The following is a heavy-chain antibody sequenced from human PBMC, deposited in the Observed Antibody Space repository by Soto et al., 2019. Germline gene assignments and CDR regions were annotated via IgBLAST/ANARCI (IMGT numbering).Heavy chain of an antibody. CDR3: ARGGYSYGALDY. D-gene: IGHD5-18*01. J-gene: IGHJ4*02. Sequence: ASVKVSCKACGYTFTSYYMHWLRQAPGQGLAGMGIINPSGGSTSYAQKFQGRVAMTRDTSTSTVYMELSSLRSEDTAVYYCARGGYSYGALDYWGQGTLVTVSS. V-gene: IGHV1-46*01. CDR1: GYTFTSYY. CDR2: INPSGGST.